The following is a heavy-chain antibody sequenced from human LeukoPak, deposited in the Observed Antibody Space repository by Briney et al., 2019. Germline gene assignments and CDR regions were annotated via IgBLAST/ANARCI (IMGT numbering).Heavy chain of an antibody. CDR3: AVSRIAALDY. D-gene: IGHD6-13*01. J-gene: IGHJ4*02. V-gene: IGHV4-59*01. CDR1: GGSISSYY. Sequence: SESLSLTCTVSGGSISSYYWSWLRQPPGKGLEWIGYIYYSGSTNYNPTLKSRVTISVGTSKNQFSLKLSSVTAADTAVYYCAVSRIAALDYWGQGALVTVSS. CDR2: IYYSGST.